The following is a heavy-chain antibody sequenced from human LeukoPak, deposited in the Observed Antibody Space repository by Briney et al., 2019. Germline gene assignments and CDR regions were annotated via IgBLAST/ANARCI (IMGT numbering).Heavy chain of an antibody. CDR3: AGEASGSYYTDWFDP. D-gene: IGHD1-26*01. V-gene: IGHV3-48*04. Sequence: GGSLRLSCAASGFTFSSYSMNWVRQAPGKGLEWVSYISSSSSTIYYADSVKGRFTISRDNAKNSLYLQMNSLRAEDTAVYYCAGEASGSYYTDWFDPWGQGTLVTVSS. CDR1: GFTFSSYS. J-gene: IGHJ5*02. CDR2: ISSSSSTI.